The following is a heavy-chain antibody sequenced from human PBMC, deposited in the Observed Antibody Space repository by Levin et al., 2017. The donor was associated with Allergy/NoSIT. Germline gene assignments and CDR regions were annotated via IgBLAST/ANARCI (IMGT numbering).Heavy chain of an antibody. CDR1: GGTFSSYA. CDR3: ARVVMRDIVVVPAAMGSKTYYFDY. CDR2: IIPIFGTA. V-gene: IGHV1-69*06. J-gene: IGHJ4*02. D-gene: IGHD2-2*01. Sequence: KISCKASGGTFSSYAISWVRQAPGQGLEWMGGIIPIFGTANYAQKFQGRVTITADKSTSTAYMELSSLRSEDTAVYYCARVVMRDIVVVPAAMGSKTYYFDYWGQGTLVTVSS.